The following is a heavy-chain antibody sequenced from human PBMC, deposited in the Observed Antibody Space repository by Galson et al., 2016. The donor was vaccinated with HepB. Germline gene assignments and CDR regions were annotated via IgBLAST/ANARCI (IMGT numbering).Heavy chain of an antibody. V-gene: IGHV4-34*01. D-gene: IGHD4-17*01. Sequence: SETLSLTCAVYGGSFSGNFWSWIRQPPEKGLEWIGEINHSGGTNYKPSLKSRVTISLDTSKNQFSLKLTSVTAADTAVYYCARGHTYGDGYHYYSMDVWGQGTTVAVSS. CDR3: ARGHTYGDGYHYYSMDV. CDR1: GGSFSGNF. J-gene: IGHJ6*02. CDR2: INHSGGT.